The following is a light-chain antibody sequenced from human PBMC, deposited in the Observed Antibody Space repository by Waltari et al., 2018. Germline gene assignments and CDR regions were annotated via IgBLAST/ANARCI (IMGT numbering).Light chain of an antibody. CDR2: DAS. CDR3: QKYGRLPAT. CDR1: QSVSRT. Sequence: EIVLTQSPGTLSLSPGERATLSCRASQSVSRTLAWYQQKPGQAPRLLIYDASTRATGIADRFSGSGSGTDFSLTISRLEPEDCAVYYCQKYGRLPATFGQGTKVEIK. J-gene: IGKJ1*01. V-gene: IGKV3-20*01.